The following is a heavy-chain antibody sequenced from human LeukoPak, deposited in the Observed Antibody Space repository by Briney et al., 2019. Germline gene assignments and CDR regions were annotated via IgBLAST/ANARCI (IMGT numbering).Heavy chain of an antibody. Sequence: LGGSLRLSCAASGFTFSSYWMSWVRQAPGKGLEWVANIKQDGSEKYYVDSAKGRFTISRDNAKNSLYLQMNSLRAEDTAVYYCARADVVYYYDSSGYPFGYWGQGTLVTVSS. CDR2: IKQDGSEK. D-gene: IGHD3-22*01. J-gene: IGHJ4*02. CDR1: GFTFSSYW. CDR3: ARADVVYYYDSSGYPFGY. V-gene: IGHV3-7*01.